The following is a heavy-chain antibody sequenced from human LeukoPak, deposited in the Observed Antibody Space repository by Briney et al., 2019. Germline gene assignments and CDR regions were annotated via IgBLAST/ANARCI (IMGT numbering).Heavy chain of an antibody. Sequence: PGGSLRLSCAASGFTSSSYSMNWVRQAPGKGLEWVSSISRSSTYIYYADSVKGRFTISRDNAENSLYLQMNSLRAEDTAVYYCARGEYYYDSSGSMRFDYWGQGTLVTVSS. CDR1: GFTSSSYS. CDR2: ISRSSTYI. V-gene: IGHV3-21*01. CDR3: ARGEYYYDSSGSMRFDY. D-gene: IGHD3-22*01. J-gene: IGHJ4*02.